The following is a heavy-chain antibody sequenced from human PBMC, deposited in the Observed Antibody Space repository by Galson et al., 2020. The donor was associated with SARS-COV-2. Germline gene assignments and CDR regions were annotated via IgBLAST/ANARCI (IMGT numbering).Heavy chain of an antibody. J-gene: IGHJ6*02. V-gene: IGHV4-39*02. CDR2: IYYSGST. D-gene: IGHD6-19*01. CDR3: AGEAVAGNYYYGYGVDV. CDR1: GGSISSSSYY. Sequence: SETLSLTCPVSGGSISSSSYYWGWIRQPPGKGLEWIGSIYYSGSTYYNPSLKSRVTISVDTSKNQFSLKLSSVTAADTAVHYFAGEAVAGNYYYGYGVDVWGQGTTVTVSS.